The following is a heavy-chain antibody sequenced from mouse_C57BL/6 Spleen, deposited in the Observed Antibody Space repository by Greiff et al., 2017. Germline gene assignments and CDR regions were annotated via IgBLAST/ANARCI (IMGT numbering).Heavy chain of an antibody. Sequence: QVQLKESGPGILQSSQTLSLTCSFSGFSLSTSGMGVSWIRQPSGKGLEWLAHIYWDDDKRYNPSLKSRLTISKDTSRNQVFLKSTSVDTADTATYYCARRGNYGSSYYAMEYWGQGTSVTVSS. V-gene: IGHV8-12*01. J-gene: IGHJ4*01. CDR2: IYWDDDK. CDR1: GFSLSTSGMG. D-gene: IGHD1-1*01. CDR3: ARRGNYGSSYYAMEY.